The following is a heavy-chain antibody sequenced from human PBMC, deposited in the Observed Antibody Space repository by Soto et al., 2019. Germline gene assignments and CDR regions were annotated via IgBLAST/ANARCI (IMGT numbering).Heavy chain of an antibody. CDR3: ARDPHLAAGIDY. Sequence: SETLSLTCTVSGGSISSGDYYWSWIRQPPGRGLEWIGYIYYSGSTYYNPSLKSRVTISVDTSKNQFSLKLSSVTAADTAVYYCARDPHLAAGIDYWGQGTLVTVS. CDR2: IYYSGST. D-gene: IGHD6-13*01. CDR1: GGSISSGDYY. J-gene: IGHJ4*02. V-gene: IGHV4-30-4*01.